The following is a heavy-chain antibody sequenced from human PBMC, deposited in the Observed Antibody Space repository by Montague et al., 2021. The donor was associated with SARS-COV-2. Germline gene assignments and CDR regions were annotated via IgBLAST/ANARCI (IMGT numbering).Heavy chain of an antibody. D-gene: IGHD3-10*01. V-gene: IGHV2-5*02. CDR2: IYWDDDK. J-gene: IGHJ5*02. Sequence: VKPTQTLTLTCTFSGFSLSTSAVGVGWIRQPPGKALQWLALIYWDDDKRYSPSLKTRLTVTKDTSKNQVVLTMTNMDPVDTATYYCEHLHTGCWNYYYSTWGQGTLVTVSS. CDR1: GFSLSTSAVG. CDR3: EHLHTGCWNYYYST.